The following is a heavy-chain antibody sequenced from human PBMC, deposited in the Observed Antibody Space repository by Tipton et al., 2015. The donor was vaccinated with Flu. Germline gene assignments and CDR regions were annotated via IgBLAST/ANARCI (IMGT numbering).Heavy chain of an antibody. J-gene: IGHJ4*02. CDR2: IYHSGST. D-gene: IGHD6-19*01. CDR1: GYSISSGYY. CDR3: ARGPEQWLVNPHYFDY. V-gene: IGHV4-38-2*02. Sequence: LRLSCTVSGYSISSGYYWGWIRQPPGKGLEWIGIIYHSGSTYYNPSLKSRVTISVDTAKNQFSLKLSSVTAADTAVYYCARGPEQWLVNPHYFDYWGQGTLVTVPS.